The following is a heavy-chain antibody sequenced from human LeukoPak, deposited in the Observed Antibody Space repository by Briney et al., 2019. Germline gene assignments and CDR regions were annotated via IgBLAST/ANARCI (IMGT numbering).Heavy chain of an antibody. CDR2: IYYSGST. CDR1: GGSISSGSYY. J-gene: IGHJ3*02. V-gene: IGHV4-30-4*08. D-gene: IGHD6-19*01. CDR3: AKANSSGWYGDAFDI. Sequence: PSQTLSLTCTVSGGSISSGSYYWSWIRQPPGKGLEWIGYIYYSGSTYYNPSLKSRVTISVDTSKNQFSLKLSSVTAADTAVYYCAKANSSGWYGDAFDIWGQGTMVTVSS.